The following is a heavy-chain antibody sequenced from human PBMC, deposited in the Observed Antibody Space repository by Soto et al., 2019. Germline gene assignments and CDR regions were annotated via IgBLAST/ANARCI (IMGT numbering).Heavy chain of an antibody. CDR2: IDPSDSYT. CDR3: AIQRAAAGQPRMDV. J-gene: IGHJ6*02. V-gene: IGHV5-10-1*01. CDR1: GYSFTSYW. D-gene: IGHD6-13*01. Sequence: HGEYLKISCKGSGYSFTSYWISWVRQMPGKGLEWMGRIDPSDSYTNYSPSFQGHVTISADKSISTAYLQWSSLKASDTAMYYCAIQRAAAGQPRMDVCGPGTSVTL.